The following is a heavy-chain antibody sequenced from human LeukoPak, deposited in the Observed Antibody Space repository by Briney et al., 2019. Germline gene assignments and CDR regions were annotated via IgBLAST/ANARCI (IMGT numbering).Heavy chain of an antibody. D-gene: IGHD3-22*01. V-gene: IGHV4-61*01. CDR3: ARGLYYYDSSGCYYGYYYYGMDV. CDR1: GVSISSVINY. CDR2: IYYSGST. J-gene: IGHJ6*02. Sequence: SETLSLTCSVSGVSISSVINYWSWIRQPPGKGLEWIGYIYYSGSTNYNSSLKSRVTISVDTSKNQFSLKLSSVTAADTAVYYCARGLYYYDSSGCYYGYYYYGMDVWGQGTTVTVSS.